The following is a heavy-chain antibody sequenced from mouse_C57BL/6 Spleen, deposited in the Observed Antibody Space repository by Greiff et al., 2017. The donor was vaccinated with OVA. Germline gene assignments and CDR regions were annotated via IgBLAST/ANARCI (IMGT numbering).Heavy chain of an antibody. Sequence: VKLMESGPGLVQPSQSLSITCTVSGFSLTSYGVHWVRQSPGKGLEWLGVIWRGGSTDYNAAFMSRLSITKDNSKSQVFFKMNSLQADDTAIYYCAKEGMRFYAMDYWGQGTSVTVSS. CDR3: AKEGMRFYAMDY. J-gene: IGHJ4*01. CDR2: IWRGGST. CDR1: GFSLTSYG. V-gene: IGHV2-5*01.